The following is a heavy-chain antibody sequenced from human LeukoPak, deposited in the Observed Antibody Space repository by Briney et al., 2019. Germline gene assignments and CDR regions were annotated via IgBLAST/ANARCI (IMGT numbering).Heavy chain of an antibody. CDR1: GFTFSSYG. J-gene: IGHJ4*02. D-gene: IGHD2-2*02. V-gene: IGHV3-33*01. CDR3: ARDRYCSSTSCYRPPYFDY. Sequence: GRSLRLSCAASGFTFSSYGMHWVRQAPGKGLEWVAVIWYDGSNKYYADSVKGRFTISRDNSKNTLYLQMNSLRAEDTAVYHCARDRYCSSTSCYRPPYFDYWGQGTLVTVSS. CDR2: IWYDGSNK.